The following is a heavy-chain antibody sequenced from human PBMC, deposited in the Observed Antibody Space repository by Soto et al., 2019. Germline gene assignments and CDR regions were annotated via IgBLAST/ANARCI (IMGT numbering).Heavy chain of an antibody. J-gene: IGHJ6*02. CDR1: GFTLSFNY. D-gene: IGHD3-22*01. CDR2: INTNGDT. CDR3: AKTMIIGARGV. Sequence: EVQLVESGGGLVQPGGSLRLSCAASGFTLSFNYMTWVRQAPGKGLEWVSLINTNGDTYYEDSVKGRFTMSRDNSKNTLFLQMNSLRAEDTAVYYCAKTMIIGARGVWGQGTTFTVSS. V-gene: IGHV3-66*01.